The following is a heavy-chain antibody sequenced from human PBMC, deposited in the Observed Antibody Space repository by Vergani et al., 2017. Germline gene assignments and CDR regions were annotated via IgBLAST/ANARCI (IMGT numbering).Heavy chain of an antibody. CDR3: ARGEMWDFQRSAFDI. CDR2: IYYSGDT. D-gene: IGHD1-26*01. Sequence: QVQLQESGPGLVKPSQTLSLTCTVSGGSINSGGYYWSWIRQHPGKGLEWIGYIYYSGDTHYNPSLKSRVSISVDTSKNQFSLKLSSVTAADTAVYYCARGEMWDFQRSAFDIWGQGKMVTGSS. V-gene: IGHV4-31*03. CDR1: GGSINSGGYY. J-gene: IGHJ3*02.